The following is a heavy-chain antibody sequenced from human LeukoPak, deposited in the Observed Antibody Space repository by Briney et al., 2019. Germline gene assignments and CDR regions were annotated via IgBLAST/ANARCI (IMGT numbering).Heavy chain of an antibody. CDR3: ARDRAEGKTWVEFDP. Sequence: AGGSLRLSCAASGFIVNSYGMSWVRQAPGKGLAWASLIYSDGVTQYADSVKGRFTISRDNSKNTLYLQMNSLRDEDTAVYFCARDRAEGKTWVEFDPWGQGTLVTVSS. CDR2: IYSDGVT. CDR1: GFIVNSYG. J-gene: IGHJ5*02. V-gene: IGHV3-66*02.